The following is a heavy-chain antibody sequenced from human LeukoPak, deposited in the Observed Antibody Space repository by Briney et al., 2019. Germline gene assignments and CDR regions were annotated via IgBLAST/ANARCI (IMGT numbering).Heavy chain of an antibody. J-gene: IGHJ6*03. Sequence: SETLSLTCTVSGGSISGWYWSWIRQPPGKGLEWIGNIYGSGYTNYNPSLKSRVTISVDTSKNQFSLKLSSVTAADTAVYYCARHVSWSALVRDYYYYMDVWGKGTTVTVSS. CDR1: GGSISGWY. CDR2: IYGSGYT. D-gene: IGHD6-13*01. CDR3: ARHVSWSALVRDYYYYMDV. V-gene: IGHV4-59*08.